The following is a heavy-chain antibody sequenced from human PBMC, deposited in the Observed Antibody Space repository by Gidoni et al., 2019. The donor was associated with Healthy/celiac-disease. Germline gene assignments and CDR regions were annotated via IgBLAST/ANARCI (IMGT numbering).Heavy chain of an antibody. Sequence: EVQLLESGGGLVQPGGSLRLSCAASGFTFSSYAMSWVRQAPGKGLEWVSAISGSGGSTYYADSVKGRFTISRDNAKNTLYLQMNSLRAEDTAVYYCAKERKPDILTGSRTFDYWGQGTLVTVSS. CDR1: GFTFSSYA. D-gene: IGHD3-9*01. CDR2: ISGSGGST. CDR3: AKERKPDILTGSRTFDY. V-gene: IGHV3-23*01. J-gene: IGHJ4*02.